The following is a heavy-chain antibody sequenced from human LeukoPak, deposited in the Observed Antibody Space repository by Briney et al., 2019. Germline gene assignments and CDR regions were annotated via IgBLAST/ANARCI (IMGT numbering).Heavy chain of an antibody. CDR3: ARLLVIIGAFDI. V-gene: IGHV4-4*07. CDR2: VYADADRDS. J-gene: IGHJ3*02. D-gene: IGHD2-21*01. CDR1: GASISDYW. Sequence: SETLSLTCTVPGASISDYWWSWIRQPAGEGLEWIGRVYADADRDSNYNPSLRSRVTVSVDTSTNQFSLKLISVTAADTAVYYCARLLVIIGAFDIWGQGTMVTVSS.